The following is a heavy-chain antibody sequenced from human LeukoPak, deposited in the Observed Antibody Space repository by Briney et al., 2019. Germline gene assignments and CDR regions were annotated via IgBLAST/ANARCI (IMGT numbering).Heavy chain of an antibody. V-gene: IGHV4-59*01. CDR3: GRETGFDP. D-gene: IGHD1-1*01. J-gene: IGHJ5*02. Sequence: SETLSLTCNVSGAPISSYWWNWIRQPPGKGLEWIGNIYHSGRSDYNPSLKSRVTMSIDTSKNQFSLKLSSVTAADTAIYYCGRETGFDPWGQGTLVTVSS. CDR2: IYHSGRS. CDR1: GAPISSYW.